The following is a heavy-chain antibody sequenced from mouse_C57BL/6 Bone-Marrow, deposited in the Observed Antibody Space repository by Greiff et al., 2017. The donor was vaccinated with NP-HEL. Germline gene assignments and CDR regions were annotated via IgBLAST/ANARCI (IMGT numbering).Heavy chain of an antibody. V-gene: IGHV1-55*01. CDR1: GYTFTSYW. CDR2: IYPGSGST. D-gene: IGHD2-4*01. Sequence: QVQLQQPGAELVKPGASVKMSCKASGYTFTSYWITWVKQRPGQGLEWIGDIYPGSGSTNYNEKFKSKATLTVDTSSSTAYMQLSSLTSEDSAVYYCARGRLRRPYYAMDYWGQGTSVTVSS. J-gene: IGHJ4*01. CDR3: ARGRLRRPYYAMDY.